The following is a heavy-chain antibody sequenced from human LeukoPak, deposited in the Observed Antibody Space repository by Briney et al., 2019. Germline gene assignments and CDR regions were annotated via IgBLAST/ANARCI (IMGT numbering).Heavy chain of an antibody. V-gene: IGHV1-8*01. J-gene: IGHJ4*02. CDR2: MSPNSGNT. Sequence: ASVTVSCKASGYTFTSYDINWVRQATGQGLEWMGWMSPNSGNTGYAQKFRGRVTMTRSTSMNTAYMELSSLKSEDTAVYYCARGPPNWGYDYWGQGTLVTVSS. CDR1: GYTFTSYD. D-gene: IGHD7-27*01. CDR3: ARGPPNWGYDY.